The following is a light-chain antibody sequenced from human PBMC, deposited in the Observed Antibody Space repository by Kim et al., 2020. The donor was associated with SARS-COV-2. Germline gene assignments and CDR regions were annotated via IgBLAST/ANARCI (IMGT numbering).Light chain of an antibody. Sequence: GPKVTISCSGSASNIGNNYVSWYEQLPGTAPKLLIYDTNKRPSGIPDRFSGSKSGTSATLGITELQTGDEADYYCGAWDSSLSVVVFGGGTQLTVL. CDR1: ASNIGNNY. J-gene: IGLJ2*01. V-gene: IGLV1-51*01. CDR3: GAWDSSLSVVV. CDR2: DTN.